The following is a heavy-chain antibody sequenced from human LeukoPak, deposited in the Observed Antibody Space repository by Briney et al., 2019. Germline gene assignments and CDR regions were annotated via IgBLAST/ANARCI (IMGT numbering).Heavy chain of an antibody. CDR3: ARDPELGPRP. CDR2: FSASDGSR. D-gene: IGHD6-6*01. Sequence: PGGSLRLSCEAPGFSFSSYGMSWVRQAPGEGLEWVSGFSASDGSRYYADSVKGRFTISRDNSKNSLYLQMNSLRAEDTAVYYCARDPELGPRPWGQGTLVTVSS. J-gene: IGHJ5*02. CDR1: GFSFSSYG. V-gene: IGHV3-23*01.